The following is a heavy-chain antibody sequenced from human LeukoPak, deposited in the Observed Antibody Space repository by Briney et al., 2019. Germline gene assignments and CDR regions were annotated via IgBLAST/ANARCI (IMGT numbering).Heavy chain of an antibody. CDR3: ARDQLLWLSSTGMDV. D-gene: IGHD3-10*01. Sequence: GGSLRLSCAASGFTFSDYYMSWIRQAPGKGLEWVSYISSSGSTIYYADSVKGRFTISRDNAKNSLYLQMNSLRAEDTAVYYCARDQLLWLSSTGMDVWGQGTTVTVSS. CDR2: ISSSGSTI. V-gene: IGHV3-11*01. CDR1: GFTFSDYY. J-gene: IGHJ6*02.